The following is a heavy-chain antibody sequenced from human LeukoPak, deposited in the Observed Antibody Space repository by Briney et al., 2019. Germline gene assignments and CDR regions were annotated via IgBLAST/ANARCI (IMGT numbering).Heavy chain of an antibody. CDR3: APTYSYTGGGYDY. Sequence: SETLSLTCTVSGGSISGSNYHWGWIRQPPGKGLEWIVSINYWGHTYYNPSLESRVTISVDTSKNQFSLKVSSVTAADTALYYCAPTYSYTGGGYDYWGQGTLVTVSS. J-gene: IGHJ4*02. CDR2: INYWGHT. CDR1: GGSISGSNYH. D-gene: IGHD5-18*01. V-gene: IGHV4-39*01.